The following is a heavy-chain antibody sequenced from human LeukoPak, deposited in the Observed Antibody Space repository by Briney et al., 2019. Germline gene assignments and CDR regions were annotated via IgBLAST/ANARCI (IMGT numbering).Heavy chain of an antibody. CDR2: ISGSGGST. Sequence: GGFLRLSCVASGFTFSSYSMNWVRQAPGKGLEWVSAISGSGGSTYYADSVKGRFTISRDNSKNTLYLQMNSLRAEDTAVYYCAKGVGYCSGGSCYSDYWGQGTLVTVSS. CDR3: AKGVGYCSGGSCYSDY. J-gene: IGHJ4*02. D-gene: IGHD2-15*01. V-gene: IGHV3-23*01. CDR1: GFTFSSYS.